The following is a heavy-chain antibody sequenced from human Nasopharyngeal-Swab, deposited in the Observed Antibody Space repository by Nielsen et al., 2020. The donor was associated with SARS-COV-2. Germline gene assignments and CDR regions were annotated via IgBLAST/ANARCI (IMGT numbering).Heavy chain of an antibody. CDR2: IVGSGDNSGSGGST. J-gene: IGHJ4*02. CDR3: AKDLRGPYFF. Sequence: VRQAPGKGLEWVAAIVGSGDNSGSGGSTYYADSVKGRFTISRDNSKNTLSLQMNSLRAEDTAVYYCAKDLRGPYFFWGQGTLGTVSS. D-gene: IGHD2/OR15-2a*01. V-gene: IGHV3-23*01.